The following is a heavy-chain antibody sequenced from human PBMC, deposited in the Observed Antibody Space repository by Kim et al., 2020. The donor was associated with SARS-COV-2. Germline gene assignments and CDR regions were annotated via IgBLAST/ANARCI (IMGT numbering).Heavy chain of an antibody. CDR3: ATGEAAAGTGLDP. CDR2: INSDGSST. V-gene: IGHV3-74*01. D-gene: IGHD6-13*01. J-gene: IGHJ5*02. CDR1: GFTFSSYW. Sequence: GGSLRLSCAASGFTFSSYWMHWVRQAPGKGLVWVSRINSDGSSTRYADSVKGRFTISRDNAKNTLYLQMNSLRAEDTAVYYCATGEAAAGTGLDPWGQGTLVTVSS.